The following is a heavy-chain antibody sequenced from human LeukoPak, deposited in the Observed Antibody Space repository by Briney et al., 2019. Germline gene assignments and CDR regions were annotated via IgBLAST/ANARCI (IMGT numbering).Heavy chain of an antibody. CDR3: AGTYGSGSENWFDP. D-gene: IGHD3-10*01. J-gene: IGHJ5*02. V-gene: IGHV3-23*01. Sequence: PGGSLRLSCAASGFTFSSYAMSWVRQAPGKGLEWVSAISGSGGSTYYADSVKGRFTISRDNSKNTLYLQMNSLRAEDTAVYYCAGTYGSGSENWFDPWGQGTLVTVSS. CDR2: ISGSGGST. CDR1: GFTFSSYA.